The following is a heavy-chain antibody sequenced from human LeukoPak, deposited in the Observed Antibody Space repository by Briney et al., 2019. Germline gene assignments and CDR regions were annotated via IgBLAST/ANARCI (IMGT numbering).Heavy chain of an antibody. D-gene: IGHD2-2*01. V-gene: IGHV3-48*02. CDR2: ISISSSTI. CDR3: ARELGYCSGTTCSVHYYGMDV. J-gene: IGHJ6*02. CDR1: GFTFTSYS. Sequence: GGSLRLSCAASGFTFTSYSMNWVRQAQGKGLEWVSYISISSSTIYYGDSVKGRFTISRDNAKNSVYLQMNSLRDEDTAVYYCARELGYCSGTTCSVHYYGMDVWGQGTTVTVSS.